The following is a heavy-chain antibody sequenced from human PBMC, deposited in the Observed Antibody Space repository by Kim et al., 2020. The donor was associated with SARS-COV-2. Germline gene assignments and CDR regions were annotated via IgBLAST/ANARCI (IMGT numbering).Heavy chain of an antibody. J-gene: IGHJ4*02. CDR3: ARDPPYSSSWYYFDY. Sequence: GGSLRLSCAASGFTFSSYAMHWVRQAPGKGLEWVAVISYDGSNKYYADSVKGRFTISRDNSKNTLYLQMNSLRAEDTAVYYCARDPPYSSSWYYFDYWGQGTLVTVSS. CDR2: ISYDGSNK. V-gene: IGHV3-30*04. CDR1: GFTFSSYA. D-gene: IGHD6-13*01.